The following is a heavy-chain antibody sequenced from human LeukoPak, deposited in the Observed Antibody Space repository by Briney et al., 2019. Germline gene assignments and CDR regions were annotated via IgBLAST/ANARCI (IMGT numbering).Heavy chain of an antibody. J-gene: IGHJ4*02. CDR2: IGSSGGTI. V-gene: IGHV3-11*04. Sequence: PGGSLRLSCAASGFNFNDYYMSWIRQAPGEGLEWVSYIGSSGGTIYYADSVKGRFTISRDNAKNSLYLQMNSLRDEDTAVYYCVRGVRGYTYGSRFDYWGQGTLVTVSS. CDR1: GFNFNDYY. CDR3: VRGVRGYTYGSRFDY. D-gene: IGHD5-18*01.